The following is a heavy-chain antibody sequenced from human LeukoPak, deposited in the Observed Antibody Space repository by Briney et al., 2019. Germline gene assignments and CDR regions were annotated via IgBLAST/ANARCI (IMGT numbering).Heavy chain of an antibody. J-gene: IGHJ4*02. CDR1: GGSFSGYY. CDR2: INHSGST. D-gene: IGHD3-22*01. CDR3: ARGRHDSSGYESLYYFDY. V-gene: IGHV4-34*01. Sequence: SETLSLTCAVYGGSFSGYYWSWIRQPPGKGLEWIGEINHSGSTNYNPSLKSRVTISVDTSKNQFSLKRSSVTAADTAVYYCARGRHDSSGYESLYYFDYWGQGTLVTVSS.